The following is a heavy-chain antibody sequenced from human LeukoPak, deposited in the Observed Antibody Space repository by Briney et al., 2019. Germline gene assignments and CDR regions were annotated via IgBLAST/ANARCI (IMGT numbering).Heavy chain of an antibody. J-gene: IGHJ4*02. D-gene: IGHD3-3*01. CDR2: IYTSRST. CDR1: GGSISSGSYY. CDR3: ARSDFWSGYYFGY. V-gene: IGHV4-61*02. Sequence: SQTLSLTCTVSGGSISSGSYYWSWIRQPAGKGLEWIGRIYTSRSTNYNPSLKSRVTISVDTSKNQFSLKLSSVTAADTAVYYCARSDFWSGYYFGYWGQGTLVTVSS.